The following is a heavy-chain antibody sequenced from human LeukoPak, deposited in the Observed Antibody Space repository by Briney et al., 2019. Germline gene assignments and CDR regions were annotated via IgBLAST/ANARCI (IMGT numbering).Heavy chain of an antibody. CDR2: ISSSSSYI. CDR3: ARVTILAAFDI. V-gene: IGHV3-21*01. J-gene: IGHJ3*02. D-gene: IGHD4-11*01. Sequence: GGSLRLSCAASGFTFSSYSMNWVRQAPGKGLEWVASISSSSSYIYYADSVKGRFTISRDNAKNSLYLQMNSLRAEDTAVYYCARVTILAAFDIWGQGTMVTVSS. CDR1: GFTFSSYS.